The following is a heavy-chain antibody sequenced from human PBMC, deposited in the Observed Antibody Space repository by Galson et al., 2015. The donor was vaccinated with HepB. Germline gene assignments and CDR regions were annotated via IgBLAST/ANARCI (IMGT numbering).Heavy chain of an antibody. Sequence: SLRLSCAASGFTFSSYGMHWVRQAPGKGLEWVAFIRYDGSNKYYADSVKGRFTISRDNSKNTLYLQMNSLRAEDTAVYYCAKARYSSGWYSVDYWGQGTLVTVSS. J-gene: IGHJ4*02. CDR3: AKARYSSGWYSVDY. CDR2: IRYDGSNK. CDR1: GFTFSSYG. V-gene: IGHV3-30*02. D-gene: IGHD6-19*01.